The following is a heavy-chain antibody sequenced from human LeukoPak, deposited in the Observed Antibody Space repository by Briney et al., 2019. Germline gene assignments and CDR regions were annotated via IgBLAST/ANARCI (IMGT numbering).Heavy chain of an antibody. CDR3: ARVSAYHFWRRPFDY. V-gene: IGHV4-59*01. Sequence: PSETLSLTGTGAGCSSSGYYWMWIRQPPGNGWEWSVYIYYGGTTNYKPSLKSGVTISVDTSKNEFFLKLSPMTAADTDVSYCARVSAYHFWRRPFDYWRQGPLLTVSS. J-gene: IGHJ4*02. CDR1: GCSSSGYY. CDR2: IYYGGTT. D-gene: IGHD3-3*01.